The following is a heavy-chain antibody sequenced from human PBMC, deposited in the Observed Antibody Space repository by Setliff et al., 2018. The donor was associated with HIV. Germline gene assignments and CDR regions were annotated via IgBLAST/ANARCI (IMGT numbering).Heavy chain of an antibody. CDR2: IYWNDDK. V-gene: IGHV2-5*01. J-gene: IGHJ4*02. CDR3: AHSPFWGDHYFDY. CDR1: GGSINRGTYY. D-gene: IGHD3-16*01. Sequence: TLSLTCSVSGGSINRGTYYWTWIRQPPGKALEWLALIYWNDDKRYSPSLKSRLTITKDTSKNQVVLTMTNMDPVDTATYYCAHSPFWGDHYFDYWGQGTLVTVSS.